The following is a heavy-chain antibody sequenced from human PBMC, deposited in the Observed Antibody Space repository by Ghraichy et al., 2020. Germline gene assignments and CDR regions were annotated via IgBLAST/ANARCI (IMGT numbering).Heavy chain of an antibody. Sequence: GESPNISCKGSGYSFTTYWISWVRQMPGKGLEWMGRIDPANSYTNYSPSFQGHVTISADKSISTAYLQWSSLKASDTAMYYCARQGPCSNYQGDYWGQGTLVTVSS. J-gene: IGHJ4*02. CDR2: IDPANSYT. D-gene: IGHD4-11*01. CDR1: GYSFTTYW. CDR3: ARQGPCSNYQGDY. V-gene: IGHV5-10-1*01.